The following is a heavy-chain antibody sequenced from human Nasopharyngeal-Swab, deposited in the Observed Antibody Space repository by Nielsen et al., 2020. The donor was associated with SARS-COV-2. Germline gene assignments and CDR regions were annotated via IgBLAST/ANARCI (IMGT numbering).Heavy chain of an antibody. D-gene: IGHD5-24*01. V-gene: IGHV3-9*01. CDR3: AKDIRQVRWLQLFDY. CDR2: ISWNSGSI. CDR1: GFTFDDYD. Sequence: GGSLRLSCAASGFTFDDYDMHWVRQAPGKGLEWVSGISWNSGSIGYADSVKGRFTISRDNAKNSLYLQMNSLRAEDTALYYCAKDIRQVRWLQLFDYWGQGTLVTVSS. J-gene: IGHJ4*02.